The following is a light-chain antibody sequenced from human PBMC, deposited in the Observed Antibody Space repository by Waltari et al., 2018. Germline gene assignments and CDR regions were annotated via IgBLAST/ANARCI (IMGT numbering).Light chain of an antibody. CDR3: QQYNSYPLS. J-gene: IGKJ4*01. CDR2: KAS. V-gene: IGKV1-5*03. Sequence: DIQMTQSPSTLSASVGDRVTITCRASQSISNWLAWYQHKPGRAPKLLIYKASTLERGVPSTFSGSVSGTEFTLIISSLQPDDFATYYCQQYNSYPLSFGGGTRVEIK. CDR1: QSISNW.